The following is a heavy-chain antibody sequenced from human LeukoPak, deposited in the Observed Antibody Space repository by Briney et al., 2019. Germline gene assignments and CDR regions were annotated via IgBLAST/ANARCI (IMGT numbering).Heavy chain of an antibody. J-gene: IGHJ4*02. CDR2: INPSGGST. CDR1: GYTFTSYY. Sequence: GASEKVSCKASGYTFTSYYMHWVRQAPGQGLEWMGIINPSGGSTSYAQKFQGRVTMTRDTSTSTVYMELSSLRSEDTAVYYCARDLHDFWSGYYLDYWGQGTLVTVSS. CDR3: ARDLHDFWSGYYLDY. D-gene: IGHD3-3*01. V-gene: IGHV1-46*01.